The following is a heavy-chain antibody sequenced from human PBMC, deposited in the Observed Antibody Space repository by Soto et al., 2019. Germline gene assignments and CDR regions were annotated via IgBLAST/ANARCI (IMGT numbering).Heavy chain of an antibody. CDR2: MWYDGSNK. V-gene: IGHV3-33*01. J-gene: IGHJ4*02. D-gene: IGHD2-15*01. CDR1: GFTFSSYG. Sequence: QVQLVESGGGVVQPGRSLRLSCAASGFTFSSYGMYWVRQAPGKGLEWVAVMWYDGSNKYYEDSVKGRFTISRDNSKNTLYLQMNSLRAEDTAVYYCARDEGFNVYWGQGTLVTVSS. CDR3: ARDEGFNVY.